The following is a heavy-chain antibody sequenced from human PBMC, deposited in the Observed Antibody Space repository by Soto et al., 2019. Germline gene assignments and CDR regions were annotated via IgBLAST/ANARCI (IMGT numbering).Heavy chain of an antibody. J-gene: IGHJ4*02. CDR2: ISAYNGNT. CDR3: ARSVSPYQMIHLDY. D-gene: IGHD2-2*02. Sequence: ASVKVSCKPSGYTFPTYGISRVRQAPGQGLEWMGWISAYNGNTNYAQKLRGRVTMTTDTSTSTAYMELRSLRSDDTAVYYCARSVSPYQMIHLDYWGEGTLVTVSS. CDR1: GYTFPTYG. V-gene: IGHV1-18*01.